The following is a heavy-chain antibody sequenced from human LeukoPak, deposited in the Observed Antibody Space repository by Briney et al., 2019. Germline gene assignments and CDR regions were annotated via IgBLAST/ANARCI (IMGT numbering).Heavy chain of an antibody. J-gene: IGHJ4*02. V-gene: IGHV3-21*04. CDR3: AKNSAYFDY. CDR1: GFTFSSYS. Sequence: GGSLRLSCAASGFTFSSYSMNWVRQAPGKGLEWVSSITSSGRYIYYADSVKGRFTISRDNSKNTLYLQMNSLRVEDTAVYYCAKNSAYFDYWGQGTLVTVSS. CDR2: ITSSGRYI. D-gene: IGHD3-10*01.